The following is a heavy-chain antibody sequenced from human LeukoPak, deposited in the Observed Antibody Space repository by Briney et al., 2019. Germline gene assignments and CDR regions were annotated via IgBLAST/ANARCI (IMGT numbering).Heavy chain of an antibody. Sequence: GGSLRLSCVGSGFAFSDFGLHWVRQAPGKGLEWVTLISKDESQKYYVGSVKGRFTISRDNSKNTLYLDMNSLRGEDTAVYYCVKDRREGYNGPDHWGQGTLVTVSS. CDR2: ISKDESQK. V-gene: IGHV3-30*18. D-gene: IGHD5-24*01. J-gene: IGHJ4*02. CDR1: GFAFSDFG. CDR3: VKDRREGYNGPDH.